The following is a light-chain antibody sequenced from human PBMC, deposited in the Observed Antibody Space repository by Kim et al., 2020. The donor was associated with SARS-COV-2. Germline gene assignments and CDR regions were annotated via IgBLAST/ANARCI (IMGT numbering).Light chain of an antibody. CDR1: RPNHGTIFA. CDR2: GND. CDR3: QSFDSSLSGWV. V-gene: IGLV1-40*03. J-gene: IGLJ3*02. Sequence: VTISCSRTRPNHGTIFAVHWYQQLPGKAPNLLIYGNDNRPSGVPDRFSGSKSGASASLAITGLQTDDEADYFCQSFDSSLSGWVFGGGTQLTVL.